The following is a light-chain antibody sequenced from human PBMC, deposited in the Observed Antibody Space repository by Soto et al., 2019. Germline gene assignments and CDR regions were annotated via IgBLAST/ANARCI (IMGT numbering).Light chain of an antibody. Sequence: DIQMTQSPSTLSASVGDRVAITCRASQSITNRLAWYQLKPGKAPKVLIYDALNLESGVPTRFSGSGSGTDFTLTISSLQPEDFAIYYCQQTYTTPEITFGQGTRLEIK. CDR2: DAL. CDR3: QQTYTTPEIT. CDR1: QSITNR. J-gene: IGKJ5*01. V-gene: IGKV1-5*01.